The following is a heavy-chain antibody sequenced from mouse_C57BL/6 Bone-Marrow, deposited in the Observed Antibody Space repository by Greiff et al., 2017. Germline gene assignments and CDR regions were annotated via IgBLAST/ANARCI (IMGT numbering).Heavy chain of an antibody. J-gene: IGHJ3*01. D-gene: IGHD4-1*02. Sequence: QVRLQQSGPGLVQPSQSLSITCTVSGFSLTSYGVHWVRQSPGKGLEWLGVIWRGGSTDYNAAFMSRLSITKDNSKSQVFFKMNSLQADDTAIYYCAKGLTPTGAWFAYWGQGTLVTVSA. CDR2: IWRGGST. CDR1: GFSLTSYG. CDR3: AKGLTPTGAWFAY. V-gene: IGHV2-5*01.